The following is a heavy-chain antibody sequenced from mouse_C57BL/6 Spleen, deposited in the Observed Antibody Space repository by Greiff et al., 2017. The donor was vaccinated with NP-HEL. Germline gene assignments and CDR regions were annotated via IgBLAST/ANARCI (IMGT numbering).Heavy chain of an antibody. CDR3: VLYDYDAGFAY. V-gene: IGHV1-42*01. D-gene: IGHD2-4*01. CDR1: GYSFTGYY. J-gene: IGHJ3*01. Sequence: EVKLVESGPELVKPGASVKISCKASGYSFTGYYMNWVKQSPEKSLEWIGEINPSTGGTTYNQKFKAKATLTVDKSSSTAYMQLKSLTSEDSAVYYCVLYDYDAGFAYWGQGTLVTVSA. CDR2: INPSTGGT.